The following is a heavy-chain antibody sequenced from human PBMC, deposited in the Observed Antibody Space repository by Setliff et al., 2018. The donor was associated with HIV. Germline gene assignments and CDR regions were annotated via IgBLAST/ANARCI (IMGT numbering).Heavy chain of an antibody. CDR2: INHSGTA. J-gene: IGHJ4*02. CDR1: GGSFSGYY. CDR3: AGLSDFLDY. Sequence: SETLSLTCAVYGGSFSGYYWTWIRQPPGKGLEWIGKINHSGTANYNPSLKSRVTMSLDRSKRQFSLKLTSLTAADTAVYYCAGLSDFLDYWGRGNLVTVSS. D-gene: IGHD2-21*01. V-gene: IGHV4-34*01.